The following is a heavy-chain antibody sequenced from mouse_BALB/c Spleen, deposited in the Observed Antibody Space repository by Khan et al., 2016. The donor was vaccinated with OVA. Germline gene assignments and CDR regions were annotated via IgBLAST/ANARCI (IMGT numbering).Heavy chain of an antibody. CDR1: GFSLTSYG. D-gene: IGHD2-14*01. CDR2: IWSDGST. CDR3: ARHERYFYAMDY. J-gene: IGHJ4*01. V-gene: IGHV2-6-1*01. Sequence: QVQLKESGPGLVAPSQSLSITCTISGFSLTSYGLHWVRQPPGRGLEWLVVIWSDGSTTYNSALKSILSISKDNSKSQVFLKMNSYQTDDTARDYCARHERYFYAMDYWGQGTSVTVSS.